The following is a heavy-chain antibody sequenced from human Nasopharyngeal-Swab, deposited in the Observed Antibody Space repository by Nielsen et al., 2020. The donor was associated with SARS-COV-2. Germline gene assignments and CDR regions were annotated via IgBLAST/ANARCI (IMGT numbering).Heavy chain of an antibody. Sequence: GESLKISCAASGFTLSNYWIHWVRQTPGQGLRWVSRINTDASRTSYADSVKGRFTISRDNAKNTVYLQMNSLRGEDTAVYYCTRVDVHDAFDMWGQGTMVTVSS. CDR3: TRVDVHDAFDM. D-gene: IGHD3-16*01. V-gene: IGHV3-74*01. CDR1: GFTLSNYW. CDR2: INTDASRT. J-gene: IGHJ3*02.